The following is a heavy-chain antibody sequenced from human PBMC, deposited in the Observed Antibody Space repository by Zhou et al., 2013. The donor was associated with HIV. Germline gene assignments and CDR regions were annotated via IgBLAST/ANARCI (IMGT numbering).Heavy chain of an antibody. CDR2: MNPNSANT. CDR3: ARGGHYYDSSGYYEGDAFDI. V-gene: IGHV1-8*03. J-gene: IGHJ3*02. D-gene: IGHD3-22*01. Sequence: QVQLVQSGGEVKKTGASVKVSCKASGYTFSSYGINWVRQATGQGLEWMGWMNPNSANTGYAQKFQGRVTITRNTSISTAYMELSSLRSEDTAVYYCARGGHYYDSSGYYEGDAFDIVGQGTSRSPSL. CDR1: GYTFSSYG.